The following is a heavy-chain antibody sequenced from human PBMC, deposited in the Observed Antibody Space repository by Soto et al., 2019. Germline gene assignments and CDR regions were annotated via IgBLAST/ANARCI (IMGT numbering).Heavy chain of an antibody. J-gene: IGHJ4*02. Sequence: PGGSLRLSCAASGFTFSSYDMRWVRQATGKGLEWVSAIGTAGDTYYPGSVKGRFTISRENAKNSLYLQMNSLRAGDTAVYYCARSREYSSSSGIDYWGQGTLVTVSS. CDR1: GFTFSSYD. CDR2: IGTAGDT. CDR3: ARSREYSSSSGIDY. D-gene: IGHD6-6*01. V-gene: IGHV3-13*01.